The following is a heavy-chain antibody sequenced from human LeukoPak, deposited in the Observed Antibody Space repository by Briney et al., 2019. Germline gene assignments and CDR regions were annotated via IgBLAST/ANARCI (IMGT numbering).Heavy chain of an antibody. CDR2: IYSGGST. D-gene: IGHD2-2*02. Sequence: GGSLRLSCAASGFTVSSNYMSWVRQAPGKGLEWVSVIYSGGSTYYADSVKGRFTISRDNSKNTLYLQMNSLRAEDTAVYYCAREGCGDTSCYTNDYWGQGTRVTVSS. V-gene: IGHV3-53*01. J-gene: IGHJ4*02. CDR3: AREGCGDTSCYTNDY. CDR1: GFTVSSNY.